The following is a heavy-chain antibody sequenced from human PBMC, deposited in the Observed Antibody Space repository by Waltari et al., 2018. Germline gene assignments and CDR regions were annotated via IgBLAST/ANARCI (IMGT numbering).Heavy chain of an antibody. J-gene: IGHJ3*02. CDR2: IIPSFGTA. Sequence: QVQLVQSGAEVKKPGSSVKVSCKASGGTFSSYAISWVRQAPGQGLEWMGGIIPSFGTANYAQKFQGRVTITADKSTSTAYMELSSLRSEDTAVYYCARDPSIAARRVNAFDIWGQGTMVTVSS. CDR3: ARDPSIAARRVNAFDI. CDR1: GGTFSSYA. V-gene: IGHV1-69*14. D-gene: IGHD6-6*01.